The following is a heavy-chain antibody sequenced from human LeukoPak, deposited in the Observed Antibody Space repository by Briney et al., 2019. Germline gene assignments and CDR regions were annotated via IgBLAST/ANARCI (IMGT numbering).Heavy chain of an antibody. CDR3: ARVVDYYYYMDV. J-gene: IGHJ6*03. D-gene: IGHD2-21*01. V-gene: IGHV4-59*11. CDR1: VGPISSHY. CDR2: IYYSGSP. Sequence: NPSETLSLTCTVPVGPISSHYWSWIRQPPGKGLGRVEYIYYSGSPNSKASVKSQVTISVDTSKNQFSLKLSSVTAADTAVYYCARVVDYYYYMDVWGKGTTVTVSS.